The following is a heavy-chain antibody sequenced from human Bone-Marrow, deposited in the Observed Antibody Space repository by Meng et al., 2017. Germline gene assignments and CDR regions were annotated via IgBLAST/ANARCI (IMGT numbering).Heavy chain of an antibody. Sequence: SVKVSRQASGYTFTGYYMHWVRQAPGQGLEWMGRINSNSGGTNYAQKFQGRVTMTRDTSISTAYMELSRLRSDDTAVYYGARTGYSSGWYLYGMDVWGQGTTVTVSS. D-gene: IGHD6-19*01. CDR2: INSNSGGT. CDR3: ARTGYSSGWYLYGMDV. CDR1: GYTFTGYY. J-gene: IGHJ6*02. V-gene: IGHV1-2*06.